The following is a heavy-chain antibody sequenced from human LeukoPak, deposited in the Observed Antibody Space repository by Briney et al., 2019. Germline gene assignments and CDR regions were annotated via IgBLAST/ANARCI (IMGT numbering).Heavy chain of an antibody. CDR2: IYYSGST. D-gene: IGHD1-26*01. J-gene: IGHJ3*02. CDR3: ARGSRYSGSHDAFDI. V-gene: IGHV4-61*01. Sequence: SETLSLTCTVSGGSVSSGSYYWSWIRQPPGKGLEWIGYIYYSGSTNYNPSLKSRVTISVDTSKNQFSLKLSSATAADTAVYYCARGSRYSGSHDAFDIWGQGTMVTVSS. CDR1: GGSVSSGSYY.